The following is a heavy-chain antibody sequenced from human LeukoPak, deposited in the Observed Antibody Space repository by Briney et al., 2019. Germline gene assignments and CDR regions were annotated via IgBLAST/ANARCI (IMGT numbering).Heavy chain of an antibody. V-gene: IGHV3-30*18. CDR3: AKVRVDAYVSPNDY. Sequence: GGSLRLSCAASGFTFSSYGMHWVRQAPAMGLEWVAIISYDGSNQYYAASVKGRFTISRDNSRNTLYLQMNSLRPEDTALYYCAKVRVDAYVSPNDYWGQGTLVTVSS. CDR1: GFTFSSYG. D-gene: IGHD3-16*01. J-gene: IGHJ4*02. CDR2: ISYDGSNQ.